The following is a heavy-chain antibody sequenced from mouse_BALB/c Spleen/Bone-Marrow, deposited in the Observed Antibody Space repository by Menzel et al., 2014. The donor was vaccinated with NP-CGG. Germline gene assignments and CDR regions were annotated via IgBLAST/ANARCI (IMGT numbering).Heavy chain of an antibody. CDR1: GFTFTDYY. V-gene: IGHV7-3*02. CDR3: ASDGCDRGGRRYDY. D-gene: IGHD2-12*01. Sequence: EVQVVESGGGLVQPGGSLSLSCATSGFTFTDYYMNWVRQPPEKALEWLGFIRNKANGYTIEYSASVKGRFTITRDTSHSILYIHNIPLRADDSATYYCASDGCDRGGRRYDYWGQGTTLTVSS. CDR2: IRNKANGYTI. J-gene: IGHJ2*01.